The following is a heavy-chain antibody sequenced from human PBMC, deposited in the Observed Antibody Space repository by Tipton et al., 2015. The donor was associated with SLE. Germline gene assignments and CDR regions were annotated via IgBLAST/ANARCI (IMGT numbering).Heavy chain of an antibody. D-gene: IGHD1-1*01. J-gene: IGHJ4*02. CDR3: ARVAPTEGFDY. Sequence: TLSLTCAVSGESFNGYFWTWIRQPPGKGLEWIAEIIHSGVTNYNPSLRSRVTISVDMSKNQVSLKLSSVTAADTAVYYCARVAPTEGFDYWGQGTLVTVST. V-gene: IGHV4-34*12. CDR1: GESFNGYF. CDR2: IIHSGVT.